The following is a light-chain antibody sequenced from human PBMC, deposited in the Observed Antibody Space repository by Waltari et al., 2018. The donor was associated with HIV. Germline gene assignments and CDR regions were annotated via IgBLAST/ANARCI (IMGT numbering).Light chain of an antibody. CDR2: WAA. CDR3: QQHYSSPLT. Sequence: VMTQSPDSLAVSLGERATINCKSSQSVLYSSNNKNYLAWYQQKQGQPPKLLVYWAATREYGVHCRFSGSGSGTDFTRLISSLQAEDVAVYYCQQHYSSPLTFGGGTKVEIK. J-gene: IGKJ4*01. V-gene: IGKV4-1*01. CDR1: QSVLYSSNNKNY.